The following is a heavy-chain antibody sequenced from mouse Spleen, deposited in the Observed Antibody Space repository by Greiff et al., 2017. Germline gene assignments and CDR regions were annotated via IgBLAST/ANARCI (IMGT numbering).Heavy chain of an antibody. V-gene: IGHV2-2*01. CDR3: ARKAYCRYDYYYAMDY. CDR1: GFSLTSYG. J-gene: IGHJ4*01. D-gene: IGHD2-14*01. CDR2: IWSGGST. Sequence: VKLMESGPGLVQPSQSLSITCTVSGFSLTSYGVHWVRQSPGKGLEWLGVIWSGGSTDYNAAFISRLSISKDNSKSQVFFKMNSLQADDTAIYYCARKAYCRYDYYYAMDYWGQGTSVTVSS.